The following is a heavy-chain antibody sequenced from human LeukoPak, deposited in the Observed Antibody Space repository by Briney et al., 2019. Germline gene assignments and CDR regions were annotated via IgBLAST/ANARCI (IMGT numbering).Heavy chain of an antibody. Sequence: GGSLRLSCAASGFTFRNYVIHWVRQAPGKGLEWVAVTSSDLNVKLYADSVKGRFTISRDNSRSTLYLQMNSQRPEDTAIYYCAREGYYGSGSPPSLYFDYWGQGTLVTVSS. CDR1: GFTFRNYV. V-gene: IGHV3-30-3*01. D-gene: IGHD3-10*01. CDR3: AREGYYGSGSPPSLYFDY. CDR2: TSSDLNVK. J-gene: IGHJ4*02.